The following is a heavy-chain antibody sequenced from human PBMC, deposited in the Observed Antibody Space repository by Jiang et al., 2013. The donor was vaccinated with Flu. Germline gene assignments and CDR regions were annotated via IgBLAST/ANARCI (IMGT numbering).Heavy chain of an antibody. J-gene: IGHJ4*02. CDR3: AHRPGFADYFDY. V-gene: IGHV2-70*12. CDR2: IDWDDDK. Sequence: KPTQTLTLTCTFSGFSLSTSGMCVSWIRQPPGKALEWLARIDWDDDKYYSTSLKTRLTITKDTSKNQVVLTMTNMDPVDTATYYCAHRPGFADYFDYWGQGTLVTVSS. CDR1: GFSLSTSGMC. D-gene: IGHD3-3*01.